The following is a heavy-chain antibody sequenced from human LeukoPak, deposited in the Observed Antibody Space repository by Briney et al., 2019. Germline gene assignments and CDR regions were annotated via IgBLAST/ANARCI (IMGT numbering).Heavy chain of an antibody. CDR2: IYPGDSDT. D-gene: IGHD6-19*01. CDR1: GYSSTSYW. J-gene: IGHJ4*02. CDR3: ARKQWLANYYSDC. V-gene: IGHV5-51*04. Sequence: GESLKILCKGAGYSSTSYWIGWVRQMSGKVLEWLVIIYPGDSDTRYCPSFQGQVTIVADNPNSTAYPPWSRLKAAYPARYDCARKQWLANYYSDCWGQGTLVTASS.